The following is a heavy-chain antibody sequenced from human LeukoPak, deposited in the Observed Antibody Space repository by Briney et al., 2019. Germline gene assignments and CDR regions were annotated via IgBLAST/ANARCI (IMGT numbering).Heavy chain of an antibody. Sequence: SQTLSLTCAVYGGSFSGYYWSWIRQPPGKGLEWIGEINHSGSTNYNPSLKSRVTISVDTSKNQFSLKLSSVTAADTAVYYCATGEDYDSSGYWGEGTLVTVSS. D-gene: IGHD3-22*01. V-gene: IGHV4-34*01. CDR1: GGSFSGYY. J-gene: IGHJ4*02. CDR3: ATGEDYDSSGY. CDR2: INHSGST.